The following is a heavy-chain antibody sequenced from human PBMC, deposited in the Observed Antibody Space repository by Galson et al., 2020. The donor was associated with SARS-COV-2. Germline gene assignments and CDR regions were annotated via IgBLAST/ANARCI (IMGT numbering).Heavy chain of an antibody. CDR1: IGSLTSHY. D-gene: IGHD1-26*01. CDR2: ISYDGST. Sequence: SQTLSLPCAVSIGSLTSHYWSWIRQAPGKGLEWIGYISYDGSTTYNPSLKSRVTISIDTSKNQFSLRLTSVTAADTALYYCAKLAEGRRSSEDYWGQGTRVTVSS. J-gene: IGHJ4*02. CDR3: AKLAEGRRSSEDY. V-gene: IGHV4-59*08.